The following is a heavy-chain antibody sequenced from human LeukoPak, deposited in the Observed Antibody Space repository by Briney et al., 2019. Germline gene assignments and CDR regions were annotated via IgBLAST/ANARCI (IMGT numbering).Heavy chain of an antibody. CDR3: ARVGMDTLWPSLDY. CDR2: INHSGST. J-gene: IGHJ4*02. CDR1: GGSFSGYY. D-gene: IGHD5-18*01. Sequence: SETLSLTCAVYGGSFSGYYWSWIRQPPGKGLEWIGEINHSGSTNYNPSLKSRVTISVDTSKNQFSLKLSSVTAADTAVYYCARVGMDTLWPSLDYWGQGTLVTVSS. V-gene: IGHV4-34*01.